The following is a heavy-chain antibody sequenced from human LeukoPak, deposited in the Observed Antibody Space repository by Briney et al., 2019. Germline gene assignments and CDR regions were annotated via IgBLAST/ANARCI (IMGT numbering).Heavy chain of an antibody. Sequence: PGGSLRLSCAASGFTFSSYWMHWVRQAPGKGLEWVSAISGSSGSTYYADSVKGRFTISRDTSTNTLSLQMNSLRAEDTAVYYCAKGESGYSYTMDVWGQGTTVTVSS. D-gene: IGHD5-18*01. V-gene: IGHV3-23*01. CDR2: ISGSSGST. J-gene: IGHJ6*02. CDR1: GFTFSSYW. CDR3: AKGESGYSYTMDV.